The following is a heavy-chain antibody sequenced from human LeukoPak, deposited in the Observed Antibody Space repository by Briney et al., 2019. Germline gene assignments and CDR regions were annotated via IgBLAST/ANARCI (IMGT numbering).Heavy chain of an antibody. CDR1: GYTFTGYY. Sequence: ASVKVSCKASGYTFTGYYMHWVRQAPGQGLEWMGWINPDSGVTNYAQKFQGRVTITRATSISTAYMELSRLRSDDTAVYYCAREGADTDMVKNHFDYWGQGTLVTVSS. J-gene: IGHJ4*02. V-gene: IGHV1-2*02. D-gene: IGHD5-18*01. CDR2: INPDSGVT. CDR3: AREGADTDMVKNHFDY.